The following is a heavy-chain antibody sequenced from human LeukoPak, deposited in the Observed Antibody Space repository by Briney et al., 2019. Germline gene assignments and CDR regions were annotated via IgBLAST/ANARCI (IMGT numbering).Heavy chain of an antibody. V-gene: IGHV3-23*01. CDR3: AKDGNWARFEN. J-gene: IGHJ4*02. D-gene: IGHD7-27*01. CDR1: GFTFSTCG. Sequence: PGGTLRLSCAGSGFTFSTCGMTWVRQAPGKGPEWVSSISESGDRAYYADSVKGRFTISRDNSKNTLYLQMNSPRAEDTAAYYCAKDGNWARFENWGQGTLVTVSS. CDR2: ISESGDRA.